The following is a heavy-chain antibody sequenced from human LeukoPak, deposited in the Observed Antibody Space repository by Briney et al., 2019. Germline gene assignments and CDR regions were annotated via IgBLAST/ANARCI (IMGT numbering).Heavy chain of an antibody. V-gene: IGHV1-69*06. CDR3: ATEPAYYDFWSGYRRITYFDY. D-gene: IGHD3-3*01. CDR1: GGTFSSYA. CDR2: VIPIFGTA. J-gene: IGHJ4*02. Sequence: ASVKVSCRASGGTFSSYAISWVRQAPGQGLEWMGGVIPIFGTAIYAQKFQGRVTMTEDTSTDTAYMELSSLRSEDTAVYYCATEPAYYDFWSGYRRITYFDYWGQGTLVTVSS.